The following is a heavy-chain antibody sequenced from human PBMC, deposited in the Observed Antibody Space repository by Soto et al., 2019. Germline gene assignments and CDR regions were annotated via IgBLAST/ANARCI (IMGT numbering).Heavy chain of an antibody. CDR1: GFTFSSYG. V-gene: IGHV3-30*18. CDR3: AKDRGTDC. CDR2: ISYDGNNK. J-gene: IGHJ4*02. Sequence: QVQLVESGGGVVQPGRSLRLSCAASGFTFSSYGMHWVRQAPGKGLEWVAVISYDGNNKYYADSVKGRFTISRDNSKNTLYLQMNSLRVEDTAVYYCAKDRGTDCWGQGTLVTVSS.